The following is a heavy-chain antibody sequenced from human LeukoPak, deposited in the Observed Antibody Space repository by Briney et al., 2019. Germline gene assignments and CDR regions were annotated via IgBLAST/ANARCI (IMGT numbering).Heavy chain of an antibody. CDR3: ARGRDPTQHLVGATRFDY. D-gene: IGHD1-26*01. CDR1: GGSISSSSYY. Sequence: SETLSLTCTVSGGSISSSSYYWGWIRQPPGKGLEWIGSIYYSGSTYYNPSLKSRVTISVDTSKNQFSLKLSSVTAADTAVYYCARGRDPTQHLVGATRFDYWGQGTLVTVSS. V-gene: IGHV4-39*01. J-gene: IGHJ4*02. CDR2: IYYSGST.